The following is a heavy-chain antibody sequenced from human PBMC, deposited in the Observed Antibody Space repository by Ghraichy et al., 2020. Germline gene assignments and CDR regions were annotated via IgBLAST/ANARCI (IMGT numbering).Heavy chain of an antibody. V-gene: IGHV3-30*03. CDR1: GFTFSNYA. D-gene: IGHD6-19*01. J-gene: IGHJ4*02. Sequence: GGSLRLSCAASGFTFSNYAMHWVRQAPGKGLECMAIISSDGSIRYYADSVKGRFTISRDNSKNTLYLQMSSLRAEDTAPYYCATGSPLSDWGQGALVTVSS. CDR3: ATGSPLSD. CDR2: ISSDGSIR.